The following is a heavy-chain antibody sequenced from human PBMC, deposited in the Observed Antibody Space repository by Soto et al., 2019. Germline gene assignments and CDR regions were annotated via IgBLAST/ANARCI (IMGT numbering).Heavy chain of an antibody. D-gene: IGHD6-19*01. J-gene: IGHJ6*02. Sequence: PSETLSLTCTVSGGSISSSDYYWGWIRQPPGMGLEWIGSIYYSGNTYYNPSLKSRVTISVDTSKNQFSLKLSSVTAADTAVYYCARRVQSSGWYYYYYGMDVWGQGTTVTVAS. V-gene: IGHV4-39*01. CDR3: ARRVQSSGWYYYYYGMDV. CDR2: IYYSGNT. CDR1: GGSISSSDYY.